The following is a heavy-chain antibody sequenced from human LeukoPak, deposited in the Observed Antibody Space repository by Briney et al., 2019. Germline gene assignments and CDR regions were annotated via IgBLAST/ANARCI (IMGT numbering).Heavy chain of an antibody. J-gene: IGHJ3*02. V-gene: IGHV3-21*01. Sequence: NPGGSLRLSCAASGFTFSSYSMNWVRQAPGKGLEWVSSISTSSYIYYADSAKGRFTISRDNAKNSLYLQMNSLRAEDTAVYYCARRGDSRGYYDAFDIWGQGTMVTVSS. CDR1: GFTFSSYS. CDR2: ISTSSYI. D-gene: IGHD3-22*01. CDR3: ARRGDSRGYYDAFDI.